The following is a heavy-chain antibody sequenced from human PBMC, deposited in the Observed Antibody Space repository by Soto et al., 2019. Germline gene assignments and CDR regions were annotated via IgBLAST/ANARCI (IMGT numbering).Heavy chain of an antibody. D-gene: IGHD3-3*01. J-gene: IGHJ3*02. V-gene: IGHV1-2*02. CDR2: INPATGAA. Sequence: QLHLVQSGAVVKKPGASVTVSCSASGYPVTAYYMHWVRQAPGRGLEWMGGINPATGAAKYTQTFQGRVTMTRDTSTANVFMELGGRTSEDTAVFYCARGGGVGVAGSAAFDMWGQGTLVTVSS. CDR1: GYPVTAYY. CDR3: ARGGGVGVAGSAAFDM.